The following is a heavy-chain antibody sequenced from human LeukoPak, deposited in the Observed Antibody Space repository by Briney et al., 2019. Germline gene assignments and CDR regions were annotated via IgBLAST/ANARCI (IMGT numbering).Heavy chain of an antibody. CDR1: GYTFTSYA. Sequence: PGGSLRLSCAAPGYTFTSYAIRSGRQAPGKGLEYVSAISSNGGRAYYANSVKGRFTISRDNSKNRLYLQIGSLRAEDVAVYYGATTRLGLSGIYWGQGTLVTVSS. J-gene: IGHJ4*02. D-gene: IGHD1-1*01. CDR3: ATTRLGLSGIY. CDR2: ISSNGGRA. V-gene: IGHV3-64*01.